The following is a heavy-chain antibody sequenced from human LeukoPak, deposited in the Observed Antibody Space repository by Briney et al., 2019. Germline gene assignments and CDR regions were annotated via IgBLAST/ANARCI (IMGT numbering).Heavy chain of an antibody. CDR2: IYYSGST. CDR1: GGSISSSSYY. J-gene: IGHJ4*02. Sequence: SETLSLTGTVSGGSISSSSYYWGWIRQPPGKGLEWIGSIYYSGSTYCNPSLKSRVTISVDTSKNQFSLKLSSVTAADTAVYYCARGPLIAFYYGSGSYYYFDYWGQGTLVTVSS. V-gene: IGHV4-39*07. D-gene: IGHD3-10*01. CDR3: ARGPLIAFYYGSGSYYYFDY.